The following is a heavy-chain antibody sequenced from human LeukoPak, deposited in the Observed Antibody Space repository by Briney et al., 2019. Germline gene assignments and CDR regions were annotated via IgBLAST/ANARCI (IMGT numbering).Heavy chain of an antibody. J-gene: IGHJ3*02. CDR1: GYTLTELS. CDR3: ATEVGLYSSGWWGAFDI. Sequence: ASVKVSCKVSGYTLTELSMHWVRQTPGKGLEWMGGFDPEDGETIYAQKFQGRVTMTEDTSTDTAYMELSRLRSEDTAGYYCATEVGLYSSGWWGAFDIWGQGTMVTVSS. V-gene: IGHV1-24*01. CDR2: FDPEDGET. D-gene: IGHD6-19*01.